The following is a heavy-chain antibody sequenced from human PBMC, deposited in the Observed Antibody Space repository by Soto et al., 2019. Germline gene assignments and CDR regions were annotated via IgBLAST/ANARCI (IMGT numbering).Heavy chain of an antibody. D-gene: IGHD3-10*01. CDR2: IYYSGST. Sequence: QVQLQESGPGLVKPSETLSLTCTVSGGSVSSGSYYWSWIRQPPGKGLEWIGYIYYSGSTNYSPTLQSRVTISAETSKNKFSPKLSSVTAADTSVYYCAREQTGSGDYYYCYGMDVWGQGTTVTVSS. CDR3: AREQTGSGDYYYCYGMDV. V-gene: IGHV4-61*01. J-gene: IGHJ6*02. CDR1: GGSVSSGSYY.